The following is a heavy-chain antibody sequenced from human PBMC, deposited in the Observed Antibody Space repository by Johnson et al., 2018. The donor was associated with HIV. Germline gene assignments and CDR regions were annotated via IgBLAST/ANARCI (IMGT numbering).Heavy chain of an antibody. CDR3: ARAMTTVSTWAFDI. Sequence: QVQLVESGGGLLQPGRSLRLSCVGSGFTFSYYAMHWVRQAPGKGLEWMAVISHDGSNKYYADSVKGRFTISRDNSKNTLYLQMNSLRAEDTAVYYCARAMTTVSTWAFDIWGQGTMVTVSS. D-gene: IGHD4-17*01. J-gene: IGHJ3*02. CDR2: ISHDGSNK. V-gene: IGHV3-30*04. CDR1: GFTFSYYA.